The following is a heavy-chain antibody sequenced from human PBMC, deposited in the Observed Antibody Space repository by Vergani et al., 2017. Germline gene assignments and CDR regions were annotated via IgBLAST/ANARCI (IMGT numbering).Heavy chain of an antibody. V-gene: IGHV1-46*01. Sequence: QVQLVQSGAEVKKPGASVKASCKASGYTFTSYYMHWVGQAPGQGLEWMGIINPSGGSTSYAQKFQGRATMTRDTSTSTVYMELSSLRSEDTAVYYCARELRLGELVDYWGQGTLVTVSS. D-gene: IGHD3-16*01. CDR2: INPSGGST. J-gene: IGHJ4*02. CDR3: ARELRLGELVDY. CDR1: GYTFTSYY.